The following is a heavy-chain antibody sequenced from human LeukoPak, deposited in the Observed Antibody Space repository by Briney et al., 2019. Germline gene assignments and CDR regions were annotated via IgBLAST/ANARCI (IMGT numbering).Heavy chain of an antibody. CDR2: IDPNSGGT. V-gene: IGHV1-2*02. Sequence: GASVKVSCKASGYTFTGYYMHWVRQAPGQGLEWMGWIDPNSGGTNYAQKFQGRVTMTRDTSISTAYMELSRLTSDDTAKYYCARDRMSRWYCSGGSCYSADPWGQGTLVTVSS. J-gene: IGHJ5*02. CDR3: ARDRMSRWYCSGGSCYSADP. D-gene: IGHD2-15*01. CDR1: GYTFTGYY.